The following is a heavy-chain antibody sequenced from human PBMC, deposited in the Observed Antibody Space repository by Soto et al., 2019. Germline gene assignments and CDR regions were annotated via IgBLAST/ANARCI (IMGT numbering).Heavy chain of an antibody. J-gene: IGHJ4*02. CDR2: ISGSGTTK. V-gene: IGHV3-11*01. Sequence: QVQLVESGGDLVEPGRSLTLSCAASGFTFGDYYMSWIRQAPGKGLEWVSYISGSGTTKYYAESLKGRFTISRDNDMNLVYLQMNSLRVDDTALYYCARRDCTSSSCRNFDLWGRGTLVTVSS. CDR1: GFTFGDYY. CDR3: ARRDCTSSSCRNFDL. D-gene: IGHD2-2*01.